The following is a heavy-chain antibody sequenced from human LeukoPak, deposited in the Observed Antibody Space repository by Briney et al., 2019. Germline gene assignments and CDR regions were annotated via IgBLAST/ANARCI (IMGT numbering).Heavy chain of an antibody. CDR3: ARESTAGNNRSWYGFGN. V-gene: IGHV3-7*01. J-gene: IGHJ1*01. CDR1: GFTFSGYW. D-gene: IGHD6-13*01. CDR2: INQGGSEK. Sequence: GGSLRLSCAASGFTFSGYWMSWVRQAPGKGLEWVANINQGGSEKYYVDSVKGRFTISRDNAKNSLFLQMGSLRVEDTAVYYCARESTAGNNRSWYGFGNWAQGTLVSVSS.